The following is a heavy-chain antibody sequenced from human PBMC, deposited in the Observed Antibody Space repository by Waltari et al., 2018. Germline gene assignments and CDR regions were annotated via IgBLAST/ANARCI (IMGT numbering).Heavy chain of an antibody. CDR1: GGSISGYY. Sequence: QVQLQESGPGLVKPSETLSPTCTVSGGSISGYYWSWIRQPAGKGLEWIGRIYTSGITNYNPSLTSRVTLSVDTSKNQFSLKLSSVTAADTAVYYCARGWFYQGFDPWGQGTLVTVSS. D-gene: IGHD2-15*01. CDR2: IYTSGIT. J-gene: IGHJ5*02. V-gene: IGHV4-4*07. CDR3: ARGWFYQGFDP.